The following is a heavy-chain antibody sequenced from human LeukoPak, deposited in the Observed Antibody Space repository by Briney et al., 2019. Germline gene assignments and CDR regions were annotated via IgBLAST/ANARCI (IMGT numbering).Heavy chain of an antibody. CDR2: IWYDGSSK. J-gene: IGHJ4*02. Sequence: GRSLRLSCAASGFTFSSYGMHWVRQAPGKGLEWVAVIWYDGSSKYYADSVKGRFTISRDNSKNTLYLQMNSLRAEDTAVYYCARDSNSGSPDYWGQGTLVTVSS. CDR3: ARDSNSGSPDY. CDR1: GFTFSSYG. D-gene: IGHD1-26*01. V-gene: IGHV3-33*01.